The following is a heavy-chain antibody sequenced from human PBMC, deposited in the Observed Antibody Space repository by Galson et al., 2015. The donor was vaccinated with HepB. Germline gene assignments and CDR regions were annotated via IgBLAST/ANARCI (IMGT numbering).Heavy chain of an antibody. CDR2: IYTSGRA. V-gene: IGHV4-61*02. CDR1: GGSISSGRNY. J-gene: IGHJ4*02. CDR3: ARETYFSDDSRFDY. D-gene: IGHD3-22*01. Sequence: TLSLTCTVSGGSISSGRNYWRWIRQPAGKRLEWIGRIYTSGRAKYNPSLARRVTLSVNTSKNQFSLTLRSVTAADAAVYYCARETYFSDDSRFDYWGQGILVTVSS.